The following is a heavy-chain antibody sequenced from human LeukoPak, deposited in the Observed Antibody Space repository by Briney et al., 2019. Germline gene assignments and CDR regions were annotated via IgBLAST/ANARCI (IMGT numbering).Heavy chain of an antibody. J-gene: IGHJ4*02. D-gene: IGHD3-9*01. CDR3: ARVSGDILTGYLDY. CDR2: ISSSSSYI. CDR1: GFAFSSYS. Sequence: GGSLRLSCAASGFAFSSYSMNWVRQAPGKGLEWVSSISSSSSYIYYADSVKGRFTISRDNSKNTLYLQMNSLRAEDTAVYYCARVSGDILTGYLDYWGQGTLVTVSS. V-gene: IGHV3-21*01.